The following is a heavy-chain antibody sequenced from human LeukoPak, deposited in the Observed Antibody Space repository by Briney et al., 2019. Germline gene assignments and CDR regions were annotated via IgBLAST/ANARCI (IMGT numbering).Heavy chain of an antibody. V-gene: IGHV1-2*02. D-gene: IGHD1-26*01. CDR1: GYTFTGYY. CDR3: ARIPGSGTYSPFDY. Sequence: SVKVSCKASGYTFTGYYMHWVRQAPGQGLEWMGWISPDKGGTNYAQKFQGRVTMTRDTSVSTAYMELSSLRSDDTAVYYCARIPGSGTYSPFDYWGQGTLVTVSS. CDR2: ISPDKGGT. J-gene: IGHJ4*02.